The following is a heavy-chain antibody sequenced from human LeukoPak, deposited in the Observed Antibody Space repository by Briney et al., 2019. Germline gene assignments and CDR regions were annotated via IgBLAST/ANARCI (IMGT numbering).Heavy chain of an antibody. CDR2: IKQDGSEK. V-gene: IGHV3-7*04. CDR1: GFTFSRYW. J-gene: IGHJ4*02. Sequence: GGSLRLSCAASGFTFSRYWLSWVRQAPGKGLEWVANIKQDGSEKYYVDSVKGRFTISRDNAKNSLYLQINSLRAEDTAVYYCARDSPGYGGYSYWGQGTLATVSS. CDR3: ARDSPGYGGYSY. D-gene: IGHD5-12*01.